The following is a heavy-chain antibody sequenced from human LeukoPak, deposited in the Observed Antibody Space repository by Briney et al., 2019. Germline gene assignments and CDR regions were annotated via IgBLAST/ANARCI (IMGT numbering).Heavy chain of an antibody. CDR1: GFAFSSYA. D-gene: IGHD3-9*01. CDR2: ISGSGGST. Sequence: PGGSLRLSCAASGFAFSSYAMSWVRQAPGKGLEWVSAISGSGGSTYYADSVKGRFTISRDNSKNTLYLQMNSLRAEDTAVYYCAKDRQGLRYFDWLSTKGMDVWGQGTTVTVSS. V-gene: IGHV3-23*01. J-gene: IGHJ6*02. CDR3: AKDRQGLRYFDWLSTKGMDV.